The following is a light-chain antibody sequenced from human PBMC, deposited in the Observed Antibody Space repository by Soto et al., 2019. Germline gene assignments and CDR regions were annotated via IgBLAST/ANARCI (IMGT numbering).Light chain of an antibody. CDR1: SSNIGGNS. CDR2: DDN. J-gene: IGLJ1*01. V-gene: IGLV1-51*01. CDR3: GSWDSSLSAYV. Sequence: QSVLTQPPSVSAAPGQNVTISCSGSSSNIGGNSVSWYQQLPGTAPKLLIYDDNKRPSGIPDRFSGSKSGTSATLGITGFQTGDEADHYCGSWDSSLSAYVFGTGTKVTVL.